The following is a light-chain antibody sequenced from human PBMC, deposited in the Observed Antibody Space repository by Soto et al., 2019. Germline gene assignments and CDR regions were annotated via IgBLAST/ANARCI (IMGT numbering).Light chain of an antibody. V-gene: IGKV3-20*01. Sequence: EIVLTPSPGTLSLSPGETATLSCRASQSVSSSFLAWYQQKPGQAPRLLIYGASSRATAIPDRFSGSGSGTDFTLTISRLEPEDFAVYYCQQCATSPRKCGRGTKGDIK. CDR2: GAS. CDR1: QSVSSSF. J-gene: IGKJ1*01. CDR3: QQCATSPRK.